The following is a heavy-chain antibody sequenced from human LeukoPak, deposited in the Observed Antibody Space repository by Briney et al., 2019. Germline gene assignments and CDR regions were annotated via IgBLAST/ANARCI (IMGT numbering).Heavy chain of an antibody. CDR3: ARSVLGPYIGWYYFDY. J-gene: IGHJ4*02. D-gene: IGHD2-15*01. Sequence: SETLSLTCTVSGGSISIYYWTWFRQPPGKGLEWIGYIYYSGSTNYNPSLKSRATISVDTSRNQFSLKLSSLTAADTAVYYCARSVLGPYIGWYYFDYWGQGTLVTVSS. CDR1: GGSISIYY. CDR2: IYYSGST. V-gene: IGHV4-59*01.